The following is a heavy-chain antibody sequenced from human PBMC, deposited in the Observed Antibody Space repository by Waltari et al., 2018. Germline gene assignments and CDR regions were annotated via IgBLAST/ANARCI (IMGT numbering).Heavy chain of an antibody. V-gene: IGHV3-15*01. D-gene: IGHD6-25*01. J-gene: IGHJ6*02. CDR2: IKSKTDGGTT. CDR1: GITFGNAW. CDR3: AAAAHYYGMDV. Sequence: EVQLVESGGGLVKPGGSLRLSCAASGITFGNAWMSWVGQAPGKGLEWVGRIKSKTDGGTTDYAAPVKGRFTISRDDSKNTLYLQMNSLKTEDTAVYNCAAAAHYYGMDVWGQGTTVTVSS.